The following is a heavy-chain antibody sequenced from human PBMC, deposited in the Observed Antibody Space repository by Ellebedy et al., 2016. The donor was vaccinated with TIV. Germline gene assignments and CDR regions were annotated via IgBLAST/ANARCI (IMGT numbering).Heavy chain of an antibody. CDR2: IYSGGST. J-gene: IGHJ4*02. CDR1: GFTVGNNF. V-gene: IGHV3-53*01. D-gene: IGHD4-23*01. Sequence: GESLKISCAASGFTVGNNFMSWVRQAPGTGLEWVSLIYSGGSTDYADSVKGRFTISRDSSTNTLYLQMNSLRSEDSAVYYGMRRWSWGQGTLVTVSS. CDR3: MRRWS.